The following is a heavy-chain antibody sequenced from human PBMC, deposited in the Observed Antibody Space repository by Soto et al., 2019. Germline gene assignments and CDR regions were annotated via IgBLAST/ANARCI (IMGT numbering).Heavy chain of an antibody. V-gene: IGHV3-30-3*01. Sequence: PGGSLRLSCAASGFTFSSYAMHWVRQAPGKGLEWVAVISYDGSNKYYADSVKGRFTISRDNSKNTLYLQMNSLRAEDTAVYYCAREGGCSSTSCYVEGPNIVVVAGDAFDIWGQGTMVTVSS. CDR1: GFTFSSYA. J-gene: IGHJ3*02. CDR3: AREGGCSSTSCYVEGPNIVVVAGDAFDI. D-gene: IGHD2-2*01. CDR2: ISYDGSNK.